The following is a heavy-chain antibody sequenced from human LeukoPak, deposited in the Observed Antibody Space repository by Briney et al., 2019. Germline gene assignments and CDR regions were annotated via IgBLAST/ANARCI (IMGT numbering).Heavy chain of an antibody. CDR2: IRSKAFGGTP. CDR3: TRNTVTVHFDY. J-gene: IGHJ4*02. V-gene: IGHV3-49*03. CDR1: GFTFDDYA. D-gene: IGHD4-17*01. Sequence: AGGSLRLSCSASGFTFDDYAVSWFRQTPGKGLEWVGFIRSKAFGGTPEYAASVRGRFTISRGDSESIAYLQMNSLKTEDTAVYYCTRNTVTVHFDYWSQGTLVTVSS.